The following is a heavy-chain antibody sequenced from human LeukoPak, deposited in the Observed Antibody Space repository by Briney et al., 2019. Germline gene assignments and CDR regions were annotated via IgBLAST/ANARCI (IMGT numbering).Heavy chain of an antibody. D-gene: IGHD1-1*01. Sequence: PSETLSLTCTVSGGSISSGGYYWSWVRQAPGKGLEWVSAISGSGGSTYYADSVKGRFTISRDNSKNTLYLQMNSLRAEDTAVYYCAKSLNAGDAFDIWGQGTMVTVSS. CDR3: AKSLNAGDAFDI. V-gene: IGHV3-23*01. CDR2: ISGSGGST. J-gene: IGHJ3*02. CDR1: GGSISSGGYY.